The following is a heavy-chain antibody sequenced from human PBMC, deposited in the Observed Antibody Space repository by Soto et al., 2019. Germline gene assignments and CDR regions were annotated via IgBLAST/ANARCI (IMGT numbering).Heavy chain of an antibody. V-gene: IGHV4-39*07. J-gene: IGHJ4*02. CDR3: ARDKPYYFDY. CDR1: GGSISSSSYY. CDR2: IYYSGST. Sequence: SETLSLTCTVSGGSISSSSYYWGWIRQPPGKGLEWIGSIYYSGSTYYNPSLKSRVTISVDTSKNQFSLKLSSVTAADTAVYYCARDKPYYFDYWGQGTLVTVSS.